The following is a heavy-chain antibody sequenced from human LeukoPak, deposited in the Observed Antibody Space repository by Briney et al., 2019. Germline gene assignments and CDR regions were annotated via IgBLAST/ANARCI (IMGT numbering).Heavy chain of an antibody. CDR1: GFTFSSYW. J-gene: IGHJ2*01. Sequence: PGGSLRLSCAASGFTFSSYWMHWVRQAPGKGLVWVSRINSDGSSTSYADSVKGRLTISRDNAKNTLYLQMNSLRAEDTAVYYCAREAVGTGDWYFDLWGRGTLVTVSP. V-gene: IGHV3-74*01. D-gene: IGHD7-27*01. CDR2: INSDGSST. CDR3: AREAVGTGDWYFDL.